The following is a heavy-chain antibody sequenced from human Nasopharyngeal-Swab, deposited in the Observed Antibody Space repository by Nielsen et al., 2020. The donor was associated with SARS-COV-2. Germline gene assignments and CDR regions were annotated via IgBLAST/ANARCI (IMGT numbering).Heavy chain of an antibody. J-gene: IGHJ4*02. D-gene: IGHD3-22*01. CDR2: ISAYNGNT. V-gene: IGHV1-18*01. Sequence: ASVKVSCKASGYTFTSYGISWVRQAPGQGLEWMGWISAYNGNTNYAQKLQGRVTMITDTSTSTAYMELRSLRSDDTAVYYCARRSSRDYYDSSGYEDYWGQGTLVTVSS. CDR3: ARRSSRDYYDSSGYEDY. CDR1: GYTFTSYG.